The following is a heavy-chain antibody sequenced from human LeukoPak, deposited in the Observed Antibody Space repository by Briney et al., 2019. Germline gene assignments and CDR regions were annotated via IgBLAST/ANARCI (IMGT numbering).Heavy chain of an antibody. Sequence: PGGSLRLSCAASGFTFSSYAMSWVRQAPGKGLEWVSAISGSGGSTYYADSVKGRFTISRDNSKNTLYLQMNSLRPEDTAVYYCAKANGNYDFWSGVFDYWGQGTLVTVSS. V-gene: IGHV3-23*01. D-gene: IGHD3-3*01. CDR1: GFTFSSYA. CDR2: ISGSGGST. CDR3: AKANGNYDFWSGVFDY. J-gene: IGHJ4*02.